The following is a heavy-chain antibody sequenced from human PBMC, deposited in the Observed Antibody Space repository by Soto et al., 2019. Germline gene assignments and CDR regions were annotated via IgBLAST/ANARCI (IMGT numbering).Heavy chain of an antibody. CDR1: GSSLSTSAAG. Sequence: SGPTLVNPTQTPTLTCTFLGSSLSTSAAGVGWIRQPPGRALEWLAVIYWNDDKRYSPSLKNRLTITKDTSKNQVVLTMTNMDPVNTATYYFVRRPHNTPNYFGYWGQGTLVTVSS. D-gene: IGHD1-20*01. CDR3: VRRPHNTPNYFGY. J-gene: IGHJ4*02. V-gene: IGHV2-5*01. CDR2: IYWNDDK.